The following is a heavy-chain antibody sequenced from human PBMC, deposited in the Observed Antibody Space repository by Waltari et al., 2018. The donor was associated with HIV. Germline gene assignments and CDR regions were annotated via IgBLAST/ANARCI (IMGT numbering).Heavy chain of an antibody. V-gene: IGHV4-39*01. J-gene: IGHJ4*02. CDR2: VPHSGRT. CDR3: AGEWRATSWYQGGVDY. D-gene: IGHD3-10*01. CDR1: GDSISSSTYY. Sequence: QLQLQESGPGLVKPSETLSLTCTVSGDSISSSTYYCGWVRQPPGKGLEWIGSVPHSGRTFYTPSLKRRVTISVDTSNNPVSLKLTAVTAADTAVFYCAGEWRATSWYQGGVDYWGQGTLVTVSS.